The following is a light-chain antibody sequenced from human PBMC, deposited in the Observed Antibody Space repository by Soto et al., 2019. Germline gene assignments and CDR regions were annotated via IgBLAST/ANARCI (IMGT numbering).Light chain of an antibody. CDR1: SSDVGGYNY. V-gene: IGLV2-14*01. CDR2: EVS. J-gene: IGLJ3*02. CDR3: SSYTSSSTV. Sequence: QSVLTQPASVSGSPGQSITISCTGTSSDVGGYNYVSWYQQHPGKPPKLMIYEVSNRPSGVSNRFSGSKSGNTASLPISGLQAEDEADYYCSSYTSSSTVFGGGTQLTVL.